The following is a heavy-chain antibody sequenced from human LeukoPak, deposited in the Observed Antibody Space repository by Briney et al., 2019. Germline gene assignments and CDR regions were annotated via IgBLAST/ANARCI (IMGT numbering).Heavy chain of an antibody. CDR2: IHYSGST. D-gene: IGHD6-6*01. CDR3: ARASVAARRAFDI. J-gene: IGHJ3*02. CDR1: GGSISSYY. V-gene: IGHV4-59*01. Sequence: SETLSLTCTVSGGSISSYYWSWIRQPPGKGLEWIGYIHYSGSTNYNPSLKSRVTISVDTSKNQFSLKLSSVTAADTAVYYCARASVAARRAFDIWGQGTMVTVSS.